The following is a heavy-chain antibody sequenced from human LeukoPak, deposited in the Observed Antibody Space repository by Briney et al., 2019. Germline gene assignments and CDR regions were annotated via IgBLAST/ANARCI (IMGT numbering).Heavy chain of an antibody. CDR3: ARDLVVVAATPISNWFDP. CDR2: ISSSSTYT. CDR1: GFSFSSYS. V-gene: IGHV3-21*04. D-gene: IGHD2-15*01. J-gene: IGHJ5*02. Sequence: SGGSLRLSCAASGFSFSSYSMNWVRQAPGKGLEWVSSISSSSTYTNYADSVKGRFTISRDNAKNSLYLQMNSLRAEDTAVYYCARDLVVVAATPISNWFDPWGQGTLVTVSS.